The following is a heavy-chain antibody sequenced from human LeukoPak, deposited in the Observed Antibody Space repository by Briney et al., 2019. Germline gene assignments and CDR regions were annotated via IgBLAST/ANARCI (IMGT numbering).Heavy chain of an antibody. CDR3: AKGRLGDYYYDTDV. CDR1: GFTFNNYA. V-gene: IGHV3-23*01. J-gene: IGHJ6*02. Sequence: GESLRLSCAASGFTFNNYALTWVRQAPRKGLEWVSTITYSGGTTYYAVSVKGRFTLSRDNSKNTLYLQMNSLRVEDTAVYYCAKGRLGDYYYDTDVWGQGTTVTVSS. CDR2: ITYSGGTT.